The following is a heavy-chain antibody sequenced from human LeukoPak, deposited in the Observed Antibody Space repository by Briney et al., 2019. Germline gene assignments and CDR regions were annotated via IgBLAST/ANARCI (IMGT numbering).Heavy chain of an antibody. CDR3: ARARYDSSGYRFDY. CDR1: GGSISSYY. J-gene: IGHJ4*02. D-gene: IGHD3-22*01. V-gene: IGHV4-59*01. CDR2: IYYSGST. Sequence: SETLSLTCTVSGGSISSYYWSWIRQPPGKGLEWIGYIYYSGSTNYNPSLKSRVTISVDTSKNQFSLKLSSVTAAATAVYYCARARYDSSGYRFDYWGQGTLVTVSS.